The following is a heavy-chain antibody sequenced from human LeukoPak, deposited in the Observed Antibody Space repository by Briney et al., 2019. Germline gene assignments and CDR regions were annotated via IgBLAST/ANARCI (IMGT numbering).Heavy chain of an antibody. V-gene: IGHV4-31*03. CDR3: AKGTLNSLIRGLWSENRLVYFDY. Sequence: SETLSLTCTVSGGSISSGGYYWSWIRQHPGKGLEWIGYIYYSGSTYYNPSLKSRVTISVDTSKNQFSLKLSSVTAADTAVYYCAKGTLNSLIRGLWSENRLVYFDYWGQGTLVTVSS. CDR1: GGSISSGGYY. D-gene: IGHD5-18*01. J-gene: IGHJ4*02. CDR2: IYYSGST.